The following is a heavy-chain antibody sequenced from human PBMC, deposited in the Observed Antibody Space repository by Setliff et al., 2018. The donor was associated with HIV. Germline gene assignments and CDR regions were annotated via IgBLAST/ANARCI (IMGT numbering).Heavy chain of an antibody. V-gene: IGHV1-69*13. Sequence: SVKVSCKTSGVSFSSYAISWVRQAPGQGLEWMGGIIPMFGATNYAQKFQGRVTITADESTNTAYMELSSLSSEDTAVYYCARDPFPSTNYYDSSMYPFAQFFQHWGQGTPVTVSS. D-gene: IGHD3-22*01. J-gene: IGHJ1*01. CDR2: IIPMFGAT. CDR3: ARDPFPSTNYYDSSMYPFAQFFQH. CDR1: GVSFSSYA.